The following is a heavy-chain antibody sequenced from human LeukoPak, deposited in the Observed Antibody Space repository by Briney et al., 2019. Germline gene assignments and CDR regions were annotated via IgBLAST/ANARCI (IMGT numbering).Heavy chain of an antibody. J-gene: IGHJ4*02. Sequence: ASVKVSCKASGYTFNSHDINWVRQATGQGLEWMGWMNPYSGNTGYAQKFQGRVTITADKSTSTAYMELSSLRSEDTAVYYCAESRDGYNSHFDYWGQGTLVTVSS. D-gene: IGHD5-24*01. CDR2: MNPYSGNT. CDR1: GYTFNSHD. CDR3: AESRDGYNSHFDY. V-gene: IGHV1-8*01.